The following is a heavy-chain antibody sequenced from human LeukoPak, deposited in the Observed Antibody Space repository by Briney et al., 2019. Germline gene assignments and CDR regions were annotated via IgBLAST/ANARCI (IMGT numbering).Heavy chain of an antibody. Sequence: QPGGCLRLSCAASGFTFSSYAMSWVRQAPGKGLEWVSAISGSGGSTYYADSVKGRFTISRDNSKNTLYLQMNSLRAEDTAVYYCAKAYGSGSRPFPFDYWGQGTLVTVSS. CDR1: GFTFSSYA. CDR3: AKAYGSGSRPFPFDY. V-gene: IGHV3-23*01. CDR2: ISGSGGST. J-gene: IGHJ4*02. D-gene: IGHD3-10*01.